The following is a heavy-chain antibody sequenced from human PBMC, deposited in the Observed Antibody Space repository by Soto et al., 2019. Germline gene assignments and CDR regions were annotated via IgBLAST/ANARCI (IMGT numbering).Heavy chain of an antibody. CDR1: GFTFSSYS. CDR3: ARNESTNIYGMDV. Sequence: EVQLVESGGGLVKPGGSLRLSCAASGFTFSSYSMNWVRQAPGKGLEWVSSISSSSFSINYADSVKGRFSISRDNAQNSLHLQMNNLGAEDTAVYYCARNESTNIYGMDVWGQGTTVTVSS. J-gene: IGHJ6*02. V-gene: IGHV3-21*02. CDR2: ISSSSFSI.